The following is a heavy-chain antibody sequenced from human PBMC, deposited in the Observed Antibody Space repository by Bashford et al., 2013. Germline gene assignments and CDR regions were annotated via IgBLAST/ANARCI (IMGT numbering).Heavy chain of an antibody. CDR3: ARDGAHYDFWSGYHWGAFDI. V-gene: IGHV3-53*01. Sequence: LSCAASGFTVSSNYMSWVRQAPGKGLEWVSVIYSGGSTYYADSVKGRFTISRDNSKNTLYLQMNSLRAEDTAVYYCARDGAHYDFWSGYHWGAFDIWGQGTMVTVSS. CDR2: IYSGGST. J-gene: IGHJ3*02. D-gene: IGHD3-3*01. CDR1: GFTVSSNY.